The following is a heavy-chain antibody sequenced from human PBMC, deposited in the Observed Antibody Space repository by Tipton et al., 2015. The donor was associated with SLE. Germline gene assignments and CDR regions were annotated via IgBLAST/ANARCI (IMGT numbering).Heavy chain of an antibody. Sequence: GSLRLSCVVSGFSVNMHFMSWVRQTPGKGLEWVSVIYLGGTTFYADSVKGRFTISRDDSKNTLYLQMNSLRPEDAAVYYCARGEWKYFFDHWGQGTLVSVSS. D-gene: IGHD3-3*01. J-gene: IGHJ4*02. V-gene: IGHV3-53*05. CDR1: GFSVNMHF. CDR2: IYLGGTT. CDR3: ARGEWKYFFDH.